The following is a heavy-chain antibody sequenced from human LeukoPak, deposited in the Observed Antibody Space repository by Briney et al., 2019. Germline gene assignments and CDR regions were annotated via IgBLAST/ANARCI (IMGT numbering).Heavy chain of an antibody. V-gene: IGHV3-48*03. CDR1: GFALSSFE. J-gene: IGHJ4*02. CDR2: ISSSGRTI. D-gene: IGHD5-24*01. Sequence: GGSLRLSCAASGFALSSFEMNWVRQAPGKGLEWVSYISSSGRTIYYADSVKGRFTISRDNAKNTLYLQMNSLRAEDTAVYYCARLSVEMATINYWGQGTLVTVSS. CDR3: ARLSVEMATINY.